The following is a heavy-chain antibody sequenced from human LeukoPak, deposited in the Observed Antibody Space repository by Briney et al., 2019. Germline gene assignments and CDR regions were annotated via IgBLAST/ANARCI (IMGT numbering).Heavy chain of an antibody. J-gene: IGHJ6*03. V-gene: IGHV3-74*03. CDR3: ARVRTDYYYYYYMDV. CDR2: INGEASNT. CDR1: GLTFNSYW. D-gene: IGHD1-14*01. Sequence: EGSLRLSCAASGLTFNSYWMHWVRQVAGKGLVWVARINGEASNTTYADSVKGRFTISRDNAKNTLYLQMNSLRAEDTAVYYCARVRTDYYYYYYMDVWGKGTTVTVSS.